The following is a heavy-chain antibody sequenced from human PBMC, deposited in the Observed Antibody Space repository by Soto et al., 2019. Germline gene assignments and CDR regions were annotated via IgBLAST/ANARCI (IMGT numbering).Heavy chain of an antibody. CDR2: INPNGGVT. Sequence: QVQLVQSGAEVKKPGASVTVSCWSSGDTFNDYYIHWVRQAPGQGLDWMGWINPNGGVTKYAQKFQGWVTMARDTSIRTVYMQPSRLRSDDTAVYYCARESGGATATLDYYYFYMDVWGTGPTVTVSS. CDR3: ARESGGATATLDYYYFYMDV. CDR1: GDTFNDYY. V-gene: IGHV1-2*04. D-gene: IGHD5-12*01. J-gene: IGHJ6*03.